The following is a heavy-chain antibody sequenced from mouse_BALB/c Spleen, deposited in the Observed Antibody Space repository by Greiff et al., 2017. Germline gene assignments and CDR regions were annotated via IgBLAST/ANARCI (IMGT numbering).Heavy chain of an antibody. CDR2: ISDGGSYT. CDR3: AGDKYGKGAWFAY. CDR1: GFTFSDYY. D-gene: IGHD2-10*02. Sequence: EVQGVESGGGLVKPGGSLKLSCAASGFTFSDYYMYWVRQTPEKRLEWVATISDGGSYTYYPDSVKGRFTISRDNAKNNLYLQMSSLKSEDTAMYYCAGDKYGKGAWFAYWGQGTLVTVSA. J-gene: IGHJ3*01. V-gene: IGHV5-4*02.